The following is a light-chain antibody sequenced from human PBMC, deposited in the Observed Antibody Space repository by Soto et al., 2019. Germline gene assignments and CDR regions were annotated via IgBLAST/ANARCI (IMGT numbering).Light chain of an antibody. CDR3: SSYSSNSIYV. CDR2: EVS. Sequence: QSALTQPASVSGSPGQSITISCTGTTSDVGAYNYVSWYQHHPGKAPKLLIFEVSSRPSGISYRFFGSKSGNTASLTISGLQAEDEADYYCSSYSSNSIYVFGSGTKLNVL. CDR1: TSDVGAYNY. J-gene: IGLJ1*01. V-gene: IGLV2-14*01.